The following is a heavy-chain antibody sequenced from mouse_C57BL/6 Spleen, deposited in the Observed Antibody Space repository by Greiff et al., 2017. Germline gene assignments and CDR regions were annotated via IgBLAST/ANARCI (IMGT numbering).Heavy chain of an antibody. V-gene: IGHV1-39*01. CDR3: AREGDYDGSTAWFAY. CDR1: GYSFTDYN. D-gene: IGHD1-1*01. J-gene: IGHJ3*01. CDR2: INPNYGTT. Sequence: VQLTESGPELVKPGASVKISCKASGYSFTDYNMNWVKQSNGKSLEWIGVINPNYGTTSYNQKFKGKATLTVDQSSSTAYMQLNSLTSEDSAVYYCAREGDYDGSTAWFAYWGQGTLVTVSA.